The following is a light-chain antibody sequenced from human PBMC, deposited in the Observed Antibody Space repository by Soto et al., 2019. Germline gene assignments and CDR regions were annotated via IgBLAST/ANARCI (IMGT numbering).Light chain of an antibody. CDR2: EVS. Sequence: QSALTQPASVSGSPGQSITISCTGTSSDVGTYHLVSWYQQHPGKAPKLMIYEVSKRPSGVSNRFSGSKSGNTASLTISRLQAEDEADYYCCSYAGSSTYVFGTGTKLTVL. J-gene: IGLJ1*01. CDR1: SSDVGTYHL. CDR3: CSYAGSSTYV. V-gene: IGLV2-23*02.